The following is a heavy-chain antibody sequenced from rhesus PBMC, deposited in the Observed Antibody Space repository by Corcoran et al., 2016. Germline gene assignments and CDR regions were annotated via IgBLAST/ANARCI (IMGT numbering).Heavy chain of an antibody. CDR3: ARATNTVRGEYFEF. CDR2: IYGSGSST. Sequence: QLQLQESGPGLVKPSETLSVTCAVSGGSISSSYWSWIRQAPGKGLEWIGYIYGSGSSTHYNPSLKSRVTLSVDTSKNQLSLKLSSVTTADTAVYYCARATNTVRGEYFEFWGQGALVTVSS. D-gene: IGHD4-23*01. V-gene: IGHV4-169*01. J-gene: IGHJ1*01. CDR1: GGSISSSY.